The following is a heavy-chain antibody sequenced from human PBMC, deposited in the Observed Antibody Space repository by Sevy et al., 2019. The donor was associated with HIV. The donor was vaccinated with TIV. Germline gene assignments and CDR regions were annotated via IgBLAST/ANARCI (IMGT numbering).Heavy chain of an antibody. D-gene: IGHD3-3*01. J-gene: IGHJ4*02. Sequence: GGSLRLSCAASGFTFSSYSMNWVRQAPGKGLECVSSISSSSSYIYYADSVKGRFTISRDNAKNSLYLQMNSLRAEDTAVYYCARGGRDFWSGYYLYYFDYWGQGTLVTVSS. CDR3: ARGGRDFWSGYYLYYFDY. V-gene: IGHV3-21*01. CDR1: GFTFSSYS. CDR2: ISSSSSYI.